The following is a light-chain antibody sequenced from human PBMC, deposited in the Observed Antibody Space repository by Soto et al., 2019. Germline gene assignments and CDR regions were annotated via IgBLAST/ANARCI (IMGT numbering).Light chain of an antibody. Sequence: QSALTQPASVSGSPGQSITISCTGTSSDVGNYNLVSWYLQYPGKAPQLMIYEGGKRPSGVSNRFSGAKSGNTASLTISGRQAEDEAADYCCSFALGSTLIFGGGTTVTVL. CDR2: EGG. V-gene: IGLV2-23*01. CDR1: SSDVGNYNL. J-gene: IGLJ2*01. CDR3: CSFALGSTLI.